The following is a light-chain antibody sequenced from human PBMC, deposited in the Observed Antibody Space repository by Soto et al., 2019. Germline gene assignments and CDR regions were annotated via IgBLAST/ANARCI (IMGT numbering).Light chain of an antibody. V-gene: IGKV1-39*01. CDR3: QQSFSPLWT. CDR1: QSISNY. J-gene: IGKJ1*01. CDR2: AAS. Sequence: DIQMTQSPSSLSASVGDRVTITCRASQSISNYLNWYQQKPGKAPKLLIYAASSMQSGVPSRFSGSGSETDITITISSLQPDDSATYYCQQSFSPLWTFGQGTKVEV.